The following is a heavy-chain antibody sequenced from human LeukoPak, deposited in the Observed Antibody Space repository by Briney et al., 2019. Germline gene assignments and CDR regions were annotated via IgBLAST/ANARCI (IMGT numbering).Heavy chain of an antibody. V-gene: IGHV3-30*18. D-gene: IGHD5-24*01. CDR2: ISYDGSNK. Sequence: AGGSLRLSCAASGFTFSSYGMHWVRQAPGKGLEWVAVISYDGSNKYYADSVKGRFIISRDNSKNTVYLQMNSLSAEDAAVYYCVKDDGWVQYANWGQGTLVTVSS. CDR3: VKDDGWVQYAN. J-gene: IGHJ4*02. CDR1: GFTFSSYG.